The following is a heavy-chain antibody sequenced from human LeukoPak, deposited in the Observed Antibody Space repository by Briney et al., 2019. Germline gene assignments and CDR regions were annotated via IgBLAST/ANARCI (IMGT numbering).Heavy chain of an antibody. J-gene: IGHJ6*02. D-gene: IGHD6-19*01. Sequence: GASVKVSCKASGYTFTSYYMHWVRQAPGQGLEWMGIINPSGGSKSYAQKFQGRVTMTRDTSTSTVYMELSSLRSEDTAVYYCARDQGCSSGWCAYYYYGMDVWGQGTTVTVSS. CDR2: INPSGGSK. CDR3: ARDQGCSSGWCAYYYYGMDV. V-gene: IGHV1-46*03. CDR1: GYTFTSYY.